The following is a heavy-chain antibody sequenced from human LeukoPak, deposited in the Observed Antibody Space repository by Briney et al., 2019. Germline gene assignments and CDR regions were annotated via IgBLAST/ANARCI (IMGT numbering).Heavy chain of an antibody. CDR2: ISNSGDST. J-gene: IGHJ4*02. CDR3: AKDLVPAGMGRGVIRTPYDY. CDR1: GFTFKSYA. Sequence: PGGSLRLSCAASGFTFKSYAMNWVRQAPGKGLEWVSAISNSGDSTYYADSVKGRFTISRDNSKITLYLQMNSLRAEDTALYYCAKDLVPAGMGRGVIRTPYDYWGQGTLVTVLS. V-gene: IGHV3-23*01. D-gene: IGHD3-10*01.